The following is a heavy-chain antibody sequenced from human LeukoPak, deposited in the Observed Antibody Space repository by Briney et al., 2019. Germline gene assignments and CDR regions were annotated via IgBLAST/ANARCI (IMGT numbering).Heavy chain of an antibody. Sequence: GGSLRPSCAASGFTFSSYWMNWLRQAPGKGLEWVSSITASGASTYYADSVKGRFTISRDNSKNTLYLQMNSLRAEDTAVYHCAGGSTGHNYAFDCWGQGTLLTVSS. CDR1: GFTFSSYW. CDR3: AGGSTGHNYAFDC. V-gene: IGHV3-23*01. D-gene: IGHD5-18*01. J-gene: IGHJ5*01. CDR2: ITASGAST.